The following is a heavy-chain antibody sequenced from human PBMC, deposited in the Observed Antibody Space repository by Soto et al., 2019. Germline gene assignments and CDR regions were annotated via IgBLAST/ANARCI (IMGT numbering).Heavy chain of an antibody. CDR3: ATHVWGGSNYYYYCMDV. Sequence: EVQLLESGGGLVQPGGSLRLSCAASGFTFSSYAMSWVRQAPGKGLEWVSAISGSGGSTYYADSVKGRFTISRDNSKNTLYLQMNSLRAEDTAVYYCATHVWGGSNYYYYCMDVWGQGTTVTVSS. CDR2: ISGSGGST. CDR1: GFTFSSYA. J-gene: IGHJ6*02. V-gene: IGHV3-23*01. D-gene: IGHD3-16*01.